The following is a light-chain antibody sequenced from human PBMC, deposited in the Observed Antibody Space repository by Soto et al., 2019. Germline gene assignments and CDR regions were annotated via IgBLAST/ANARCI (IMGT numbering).Light chain of an antibody. CDR3: QQYYNTPYT. CDR2: WAS. Sequence: DIVMTQSPDSLAVSLGERATINCKSSQSVLYSSNNKNYLAWYQQKPGQPPKLLIYWASTRESGVPDRFSGGGSGTDFTLTISSLQAEDVAVYDCQQYYNTPYTFGQGTQLESK. CDR1: QSVLYSSNNKNY. J-gene: IGKJ2*01. V-gene: IGKV4-1*01.